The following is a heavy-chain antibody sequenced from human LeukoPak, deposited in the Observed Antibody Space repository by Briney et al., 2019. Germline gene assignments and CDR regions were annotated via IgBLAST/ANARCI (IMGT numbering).Heavy chain of an antibody. CDR3: ATDPHYYDSSGYYSV. D-gene: IGHD3-22*01. CDR2: FDPEDGET. V-gene: IGHV1-24*01. J-gene: IGHJ4*02. CDR1: GYTLTELS. Sequence: ASVKVSCKVSGYTLTELSMHWVRRAPGKGLEWMGGFDPEDGETIYAQKFQGRVTMTEDTSTDTAYMELSSLRSEDTAVYYCATDPHYYDSSGYYSVWGQGTLVTVSS.